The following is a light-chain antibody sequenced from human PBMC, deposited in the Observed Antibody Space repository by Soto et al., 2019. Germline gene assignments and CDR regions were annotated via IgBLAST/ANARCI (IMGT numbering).Light chain of an antibody. J-gene: IGLJ2*01. CDR1: ASDVGGYNF. V-gene: IGLV2-14*03. CDR2: DVT. CDR3: TSFTASATLV. Sequence: QSVLTQPASVSGSPGQSITISCTGTASDVGGYNFVSWYQQHPGKAPKLMIYDVTKRPSGASNRFSGSKSGNTASLTISGLHAEDEADEYCTSFTASATLVFGEGTKLTVL.